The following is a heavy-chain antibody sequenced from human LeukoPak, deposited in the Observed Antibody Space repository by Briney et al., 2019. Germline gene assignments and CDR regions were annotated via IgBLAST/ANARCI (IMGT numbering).Heavy chain of an antibody. CDR3: ARAYSGSLTTFDI. D-gene: IGHD1-26*01. CDR1: GFPLSNYA. CDR2: ISGSGGNT. V-gene: IGHV3-23*01. Sequence: GGSLRLSCVASGFPLSNYAITWVRQAPGKGLEWVSSISGSGGNTYYADSVKGRFTIPKDTSKNTLDLQMNSLRAEDTAVYYCARAYSGSLTTFDIWGQGTVVTVSS. J-gene: IGHJ3*02.